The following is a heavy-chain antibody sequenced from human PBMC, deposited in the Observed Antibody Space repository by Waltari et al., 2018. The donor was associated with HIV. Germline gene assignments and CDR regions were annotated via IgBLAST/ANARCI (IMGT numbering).Heavy chain of an antibody. Sequence: EVQLVESGGGLVKPGGSLILSCAASRSPFYIAWMSWVRQAPGKGLEWVGRIKSESHGWTTDFAAPVKGRFTISRDDSKNTVSLQMNSLKTEDTAVYFRSTMGGFPSFDYWGQGTLVTVSS. J-gene: IGHJ4*02. D-gene: IGHD3-16*01. V-gene: IGHV3-15*01. CDR2: IKSESHGWTT. CDR1: RSPFYIAW. CDR3: STMGGFPSFDY.